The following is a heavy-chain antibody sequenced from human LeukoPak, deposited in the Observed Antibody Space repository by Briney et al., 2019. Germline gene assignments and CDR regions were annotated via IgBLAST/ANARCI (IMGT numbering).Heavy chain of an antibody. CDR3: ARKGWYSDL. V-gene: IGHV3-7*01. CDR2: INQDGSQK. CDR1: GFTFNSYW. J-gene: IGHJ2*01. Sequence: GGSLRLSCAASGFTFNSYWMTWVRQAPGKGLEWVASINQDGSQKYYVESLKGRFTISRDNAKNSHYLQMNSLRAEGTAVYYCARKGWYSDLWGRGTLVSVSS.